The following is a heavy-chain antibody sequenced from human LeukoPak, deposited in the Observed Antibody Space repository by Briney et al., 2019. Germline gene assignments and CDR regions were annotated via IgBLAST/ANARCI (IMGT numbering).Heavy chain of an antibody. Sequence: PGGSLRLSCAASGVTFSSYSMNWVRQAPGKGLEWLSYISSDIRTIYYADSVKGRFTISRDNANNSLYLQMNSLRAEDTAVYYCARASNYYYDSSGTFDYWGQGTLVTVSS. V-gene: IGHV3-48*01. CDR1: GVTFSSYS. J-gene: IGHJ4*02. D-gene: IGHD3-22*01. CDR3: ARASNYYYDSSGTFDY. CDR2: ISSDIRTI.